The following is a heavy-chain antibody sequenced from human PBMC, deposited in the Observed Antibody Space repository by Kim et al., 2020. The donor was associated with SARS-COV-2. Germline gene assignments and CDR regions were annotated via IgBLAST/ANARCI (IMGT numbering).Heavy chain of an antibody. J-gene: IGHJ6*02. CDR3: AKDAGSGSLPSYYYGMDV. Sequence: GGSLRLSCAASGFTFDDYAMHWVRQAPGKGLEWVSLISWDGGSTYYADSVKGRFTISRDNSKNSLYLQMNSLRAEDTALYYCAKDAGSGSLPSYYYGMDVWGQGTTVTVSS. CDR2: ISWDGGST. D-gene: IGHD3-10*01. CDR1: GFTFDDYA. V-gene: IGHV3-43D*03.